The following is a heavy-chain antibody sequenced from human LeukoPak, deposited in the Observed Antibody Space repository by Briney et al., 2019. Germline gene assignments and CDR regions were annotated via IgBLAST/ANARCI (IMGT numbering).Heavy chain of an antibody. Sequence: SETLSLTCGVEGASFSADYWSWVRQSPEKGLEWIGEINHSGRINYNPSLQSRVTISVDTSKNQFSLKLSSVTAADTAVYYCARGGYYGSGNDFRFDPWGQGTLVTVSS. CDR3: ARGGYYGSGNDFRFDP. D-gene: IGHD3-10*01. CDR1: GASFSADY. CDR2: INHSGRI. J-gene: IGHJ5*02. V-gene: IGHV4-34*01.